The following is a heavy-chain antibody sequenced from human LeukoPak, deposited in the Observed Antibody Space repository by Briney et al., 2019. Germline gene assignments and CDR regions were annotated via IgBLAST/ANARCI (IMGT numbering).Heavy chain of an antibody. CDR1: GGSISSGYY. CDR2: IYHSGST. J-gene: IGHJ3*02. CDR3: ATETAMVTRDAFDI. D-gene: IGHD5-18*01. Sequence: SETLSLTCTVSGGSISSGYYWGWIRQPPGKGLEWIGSIYHSGSTYYNPSLKSRVTISVDTSKNQFSLKLSSVTAADTAVHYCATETAMVTRDAFDIWGQGTMVTVSS. V-gene: IGHV4-38-2*02.